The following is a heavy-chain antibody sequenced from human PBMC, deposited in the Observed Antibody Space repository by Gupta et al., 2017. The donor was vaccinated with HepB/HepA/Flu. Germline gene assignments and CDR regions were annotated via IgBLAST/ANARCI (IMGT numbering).Heavy chain of an antibody. D-gene: IGHD6-13*01. J-gene: IGHJ4*02. CDR3: AKDKRNGSSWYFYFDY. Sequence: SCAASGFTFSSYDMSWVRKAPGKGLEWGATSGASGTSTYYADSGKGRFTISRDNSNNTLYLQMNSLRAEDTAIYFCAKDKRNGSSWYFYFDYGGQGTLVTVSS. V-gene: IGHV3-23*01. CDR2: SGASGTST. CDR1: GFTFSSYD.